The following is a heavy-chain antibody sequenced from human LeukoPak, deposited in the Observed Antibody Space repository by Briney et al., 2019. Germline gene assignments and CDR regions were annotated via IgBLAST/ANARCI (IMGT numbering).Heavy chain of an antibody. CDR1: EFTFSSYS. D-gene: IGHD6-19*01. CDR3: AREEQWLVRGYFDY. V-gene: IGHV3-48*02. Sequence: GGYLRLSCAASEFTFSSYSMNWVRQAPGKGLEWVSYISSSSSTIYYADSVKGRFTISRDNAKNSLYLQMNSLRDEDTAVYYCAREEQWLVRGYFDYWGQGTLVTVSS. CDR2: ISSSSSTI. J-gene: IGHJ4*02.